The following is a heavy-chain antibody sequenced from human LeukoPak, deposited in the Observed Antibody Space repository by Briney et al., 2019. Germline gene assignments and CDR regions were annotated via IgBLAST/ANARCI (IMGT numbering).Heavy chain of an antibody. Sequence: SETLSLTCTVFGGSISSYCWSWIRQPPGKGLEWIGYIYYSGSTKYNPSLKRRATISVDTSKNQFSLKLTSVTAADTAVYYCARTQYSSPLLWFDPWGQGTLVTVSS. D-gene: IGHD6-6*01. V-gene: IGHV4-59*01. CDR1: GGSISSYC. J-gene: IGHJ5*02. CDR2: IYYSGST. CDR3: ARTQYSSPLLWFDP.